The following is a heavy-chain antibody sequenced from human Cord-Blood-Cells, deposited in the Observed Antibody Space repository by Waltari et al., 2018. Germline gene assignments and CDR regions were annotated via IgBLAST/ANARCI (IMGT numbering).Heavy chain of an antibody. CDR3: AREPVRMGDY. CDR2: INHSGST. Sequence: QVQLQQWGAGLLKPSETLSLTCAVYGGSFSGYSWSWIRQPPGKGLEWIGEINHSGSTNYNPSLKSRVTISVDTSKNQFSLKLSSVTAADTAVYYCAREPVRMGDYWGQGTLVTVSS. D-gene: IGHD1-26*01. J-gene: IGHJ4*02. CDR1: GGSFSGYS. V-gene: IGHV4-34*01.